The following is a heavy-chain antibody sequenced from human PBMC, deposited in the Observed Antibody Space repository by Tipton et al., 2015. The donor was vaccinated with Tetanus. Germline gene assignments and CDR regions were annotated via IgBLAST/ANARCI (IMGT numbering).Heavy chain of an antibody. D-gene: IGHD6-13*01. J-gene: IGHJ6*02. V-gene: IGHV4-39*01. Sequence: TLSLTCTVSGGSISSSSYYWGWIRQPPGKGLEWIGSIYYSGSTYYNPSLKSRVTISVDTSKNQFSLKLSSVTAAGTAVYYCASPYSSSTQYYYYGMDVWGQGTTVTVSS. CDR3: ASPYSSSTQYYYYGMDV. CDR1: GGSISSSSYY. CDR2: IYYSGST.